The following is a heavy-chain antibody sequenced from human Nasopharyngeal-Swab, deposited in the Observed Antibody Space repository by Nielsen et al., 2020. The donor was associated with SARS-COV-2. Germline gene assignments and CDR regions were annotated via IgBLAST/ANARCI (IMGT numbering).Heavy chain of an antibody. CDR2: ISGSGSVA. Sequence: GESLKISCAVSGLPFSISSMSWVRQAPGKGLEWVSRISGSGSVAYYADSVKGRFTISRDNSKNAVYLQMNSLRAEGSAVYYCAKGGVSVYGDSYYFDFWGQGTLVTVSS. J-gene: IGHJ4*02. V-gene: IGHV3-23*01. CDR3: AKGGVSVYGDSYYFDF. CDR1: GLPFSISS. D-gene: IGHD4-17*01.